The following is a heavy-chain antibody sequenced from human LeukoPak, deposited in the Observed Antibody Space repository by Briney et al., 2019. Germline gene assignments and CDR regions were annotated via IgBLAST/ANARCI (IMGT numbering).Heavy chain of an antibody. Sequence: GESLKISCQGSGYSFTDYWIAWVRQMPGKGLEWMGIIYPGDSDTSYSPSFQGQVTISADKSISTAYLQWSSLKASDTAMYYCASLVFSGGDGGAFDIWGQGTMITVSS. CDR1: GYSFTDYW. CDR3: ASLVFSGGDGGAFDI. J-gene: IGHJ3*02. V-gene: IGHV5-51*01. D-gene: IGHD4-23*01. CDR2: IYPGDSDT.